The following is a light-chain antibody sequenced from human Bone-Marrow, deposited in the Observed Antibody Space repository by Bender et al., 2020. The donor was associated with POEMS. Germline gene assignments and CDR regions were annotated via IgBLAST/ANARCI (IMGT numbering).Light chain of an antibody. V-gene: IGLV2-14*01. J-gene: IGLJ3*02. CDR2: DVS. CDR1: STDY. Sequence: QSALTQPASVSESPGQSITISCTGTSTDYVSWYQQHPGKAPKLMIYDVSNRPSGVSNRFSGSKSGNTASLTISGLQAEDEADYYCHSYDSSLSGRVFGGGTKLTVL. CDR3: HSYDSSLSGRV.